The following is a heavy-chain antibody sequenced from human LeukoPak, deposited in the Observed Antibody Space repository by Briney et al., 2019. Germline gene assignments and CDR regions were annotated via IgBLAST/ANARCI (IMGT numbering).Heavy chain of an antibody. J-gene: IGHJ6*03. V-gene: IGHV4-61*02. Sequence: SETLSLTCTVSGGSISSGSYYWSWIRQPAGKGLEWIGRIYTSGSTNYNPSLKSRVTISVDASKNQFSLKLSSVTAADTAVYYCARVGCSSTSCYGWFYYMDVWGKGTTVTVSS. CDR2: IYTSGST. CDR3: ARVGCSSTSCYGWFYYMDV. CDR1: GGSISSGSYY. D-gene: IGHD2-2*01.